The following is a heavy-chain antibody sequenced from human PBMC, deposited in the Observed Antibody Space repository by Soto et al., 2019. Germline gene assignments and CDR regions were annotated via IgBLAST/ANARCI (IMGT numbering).Heavy chain of an antibody. CDR1: GFTVSSNY. Sequence: GGSLRLSCAASGFTVSSNYMSWVRQAPGKGLEWVSVTYSGGSTYYADSVKGRFTISRDNSKNTLYLQMNSLRAEDTAVYYCARDLHDYIWGSYPGGFDIWGQGTMVTVSS. V-gene: IGHV3-66*01. D-gene: IGHD3-16*02. J-gene: IGHJ3*02. CDR2: TYSGGST. CDR3: ARDLHDYIWGSYPGGFDI.